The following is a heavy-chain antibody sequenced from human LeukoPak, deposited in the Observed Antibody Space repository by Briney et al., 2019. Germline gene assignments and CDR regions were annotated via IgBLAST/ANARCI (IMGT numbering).Heavy chain of an antibody. Sequence: SETLSLTCTVSGGSISNYYWSWIRQPPGKRLEWIGYIYYSGSPNYTPSLKSRVTMSLDTSRNQFSLKLSSVTAADTAVYYCARGTMTTVTYYFDYWGQGTLVTVSS. J-gene: IGHJ4*02. D-gene: IGHD4-17*01. V-gene: IGHV4-59*01. CDR1: GGSISNYY. CDR3: ARGTMTTVTYYFDY. CDR2: IYYSGSP.